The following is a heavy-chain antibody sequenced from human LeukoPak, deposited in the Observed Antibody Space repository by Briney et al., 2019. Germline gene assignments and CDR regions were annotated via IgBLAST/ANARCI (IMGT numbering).Heavy chain of an antibody. CDR3: ATETNGRHYDY. CDR1: GLTFSTSG. CDR2: IGPTGFDR. V-gene: IGHV3-21*06. J-gene: IGHJ4*02. D-gene: IGHD1-14*01. Sequence: PGGSLRLSCTTSGLTFSTSGFNWVRQAPGKGLEWDASIGPTGFDRYHADSIKGRFTISRDNANNFLYLQMDSLRAEDTAVYYCATETNGRHYDYWGQGTLLTVSS.